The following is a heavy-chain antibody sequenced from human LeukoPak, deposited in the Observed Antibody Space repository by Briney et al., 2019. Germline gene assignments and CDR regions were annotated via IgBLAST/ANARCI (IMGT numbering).Heavy chain of an antibody. D-gene: IGHD4-17*01. V-gene: IGHV1-69*05. Sequence: GASVKVSCKASGYTFTGYYMHWVRQAPGQGLEWMGRIIPIFGTANYAQKFQGRVTITTDESTSTAYMELSSLRSEDTAVYYCATARGDTVTTSWFDPWGRGTLVTVSS. CDR1: GYTFTGYY. CDR3: ATARGDTVTTSWFDP. CDR2: IIPIFGTA. J-gene: IGHJ5*02.